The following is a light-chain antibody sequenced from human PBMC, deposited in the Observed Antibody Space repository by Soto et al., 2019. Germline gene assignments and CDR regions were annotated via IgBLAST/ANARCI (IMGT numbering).Light chain of an antibody. CDR3: QQRSNWPPIIT. CDR2: DAS. V-gene: IGKV3-11*01. J-gene: IGKJ4*01. CDR1: QSVTTY. Sequence: LVLTQALATLSLSPLERATLSCMSTQSVTTYLAWYQQKPGQAPRLLTYDASNRAPGIPARFSGSGSGTDFTLTVSSLEPEDPAVYYCQQRSNWPPIITFGGGAKVDIK.